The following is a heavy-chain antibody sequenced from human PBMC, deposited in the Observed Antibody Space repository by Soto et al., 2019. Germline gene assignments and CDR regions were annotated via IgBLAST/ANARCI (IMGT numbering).Heavy chain of an antibody. D-gene: IGHD1-1*01. J-gene: IGHJ5*02. Sequence: SETLSLTCTVSGASISGLYWSWIRKSAGKGLEWIGRIYATGTTDYDPSLKGRVTMSVDTSKKQLSLKLRSVTAADTAVYYCVSDGTNTLRDRFDPWGQGISVTVSS. V-gene: IGHV4-4*07. CDR3: VSDGTNTLRDRFDP. CDR2: IYATGTT. CDR1: GASISGLY.